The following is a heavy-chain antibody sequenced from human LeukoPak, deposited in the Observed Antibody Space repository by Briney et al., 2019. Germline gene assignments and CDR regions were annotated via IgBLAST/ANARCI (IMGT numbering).Heavy chain of an antibody. CDR3: AKEMVRGVIGDY. CDR1: GFTFSSYG. J-gene: IGHJ4*02. D-gene: IGHD3-10*01. CDR2: ISYEGSNK. Sequence: GRSLRLSCAASGFTFSSYGMHWVRQAPGKGLEWVAVISYEGSNKYYADSVKGRFTISRDNSKNTLYLQMNSLRAEDTAVYYCAKEMVRGVIGDYWGQGTLVTVSS. V-gene: IGHV3-30*18.